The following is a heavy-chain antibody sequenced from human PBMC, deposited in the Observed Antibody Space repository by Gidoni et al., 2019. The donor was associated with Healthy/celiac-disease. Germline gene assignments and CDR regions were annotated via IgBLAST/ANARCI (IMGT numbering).Heavy chain of an antibody. CDR1: GGSISSGGYY. Sequence: QVQLQESGPGLVKPSQTLSLTCTVSGGSISSGGYYWSWIRQHPGKGLEWIGYIYYSGSTYYNPSLKSRVTISVDTFKNQFSLKLSSVTAADTAVYYCAREATYSSSGWGGYFDYWGQGTLVTVSS. J-gene: IGHJ4*02. D-gene: IGHD6-6*01. CDR3: AREATYSSSGWGGYFDY. V-gene: IGHV4-31*03. CDR2: IYYSGST.